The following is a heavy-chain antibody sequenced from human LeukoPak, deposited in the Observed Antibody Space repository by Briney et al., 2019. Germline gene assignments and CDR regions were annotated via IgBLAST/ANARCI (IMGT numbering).Heavy chain of an antibody. J-gene: IGHJ3*02. D-gene: IGHD6-19*01. Sequence: PSETLSLTCAVYGGSFSGYYWSWIRQPPGKGLEWIGEINHSGSTNYNPSLKSRVTISVDTSKNQFSLKLSSVTAADTAVYYCARVRWLGNAFDIWGQGTMVTVSS. V-gene: IGHV4-34*01. CDR3: ARVRWLGNAFDI. CDR2: INHSGST. CDR1: GGSFSGYY.